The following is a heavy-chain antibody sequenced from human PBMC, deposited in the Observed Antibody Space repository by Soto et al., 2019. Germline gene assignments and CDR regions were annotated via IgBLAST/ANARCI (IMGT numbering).Heavy chain of an antibody. D-gene: IGHD6-19*01. CDR1: NGSISSRNW. Sequence: SETLSLTCAGCNGSISSRNWWNWVRQPPGMELEWIGEIYHTGSTNYNPSLKSRVTISVDKSKNQFSLRLNSVTAADTAVYYCARAVAGLDVDYWGQGTLVT. V-gene: IGHV4-4*02. J-gene: IGHJ4*02. CDR2: IYHTGST. CDR3: ARAVAGLDVDY.